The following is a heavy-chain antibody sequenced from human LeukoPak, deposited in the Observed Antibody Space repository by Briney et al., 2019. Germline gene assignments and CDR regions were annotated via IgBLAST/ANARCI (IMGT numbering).Heavy chain of an antibody. V-gene: IGHV3-30*01. D-gene: IGHD1-20*01. CDR3: AMSDNWNPEGGNWFDP. Sequence: GGSLRLSCAAYGFAFSSYAMHWVRQAPGKGLEWVAVISYDGSNKYYADSVKGRFTISRDNSKNTLYLQMNSLRAEDTAVYYCAMSDNWNPEGGNWFDPWGQGTLVTVSS. J-gene: IGHJ5*02. CDR2: ISYDGSNK. CDR1: GFAFSSYA.